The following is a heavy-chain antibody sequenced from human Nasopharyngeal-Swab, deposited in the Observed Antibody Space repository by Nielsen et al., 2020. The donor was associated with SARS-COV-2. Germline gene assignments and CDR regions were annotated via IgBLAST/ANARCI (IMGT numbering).Heavy chain of an antibody. J-gene: IGHJ3*02. V-gene: IGHV3-33*01. CDR2: IWYDGSNK. CDR3: GRDRTYCSGGNCYPDASDI. D-gene: IGHD2-15*01. Sequence: GGSLRLSCAASGFSFSEYGMHWVRQAPGKGLEWVAVIWYDGSNKYYADSVKGRFTISRDNSKNTLHLQMNSLSAEDTAVYYCGRDRTYCSGGNCYPDASDIWGQGTMVTVSS. CDR1: GFSFSEYG.